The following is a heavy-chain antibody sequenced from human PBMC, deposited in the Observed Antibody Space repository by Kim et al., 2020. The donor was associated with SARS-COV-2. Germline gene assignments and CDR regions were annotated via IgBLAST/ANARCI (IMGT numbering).Heavy chain of an antibody. V-gene: IGHV3-30*09. CDR2: MSTGGGIE. CDR1: GFPFSDYV. J-gene: IGHJ4*02. Sequence: GGSLRLSCAVSGFPFSDYVLHWVRQAPGKGLEWVAVMSTGGGIEIYPDSVKGRFAISRDNSKNTLYLHMNNLRPDDTAVYYCARDPVAGDPDYFDFWGQG. CDR3: ARDPVAGDPDYFDF. D-gene: IGHD2-15*01.